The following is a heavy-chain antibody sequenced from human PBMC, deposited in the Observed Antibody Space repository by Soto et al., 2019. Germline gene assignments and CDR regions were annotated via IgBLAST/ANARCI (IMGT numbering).Heavy chain of an antibody. V-gene: IGHV3-23*01. Sequence: EVQLLESGGGSVQPGGSLRLSCAASGFTFSNYAMTWVRQAPGKGLEWVSTMSGTAGNTYYADSVKGRFTISRDNSKNTLYLQMNSLRAEDTSVDYCAKKYYFGSGSYVFYFDYWGQGTLVTVSS. J-gene: IGHJ4*02. CDR1: GFTFSNYA. D-gene: IGHD3-10*01. CDR2: MSGTAGNT. CDR3: AKKYYFGSGSYVFYFDY.